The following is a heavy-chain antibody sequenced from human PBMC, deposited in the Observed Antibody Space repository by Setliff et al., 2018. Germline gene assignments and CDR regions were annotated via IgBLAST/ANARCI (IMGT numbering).Heavy chain of an antibody. CDR1: GFTFSSYS. J-gene: IGHJ5*02. D-gene: IGHD3-3*01. V-gene: IGHV3-21*01. CDR3: ARDVYDFRTGQGGP. CDR2: ISTSSSYI. Sequence: PGESLKISCAASGFTFSSYSMNWVRQAPGKGLEWVSSISTSSSYIYYADSVKGRFTISRDNAKKSLFLQMDSLRAEDTAVYYCARDVYDFRTGQGGPWGQGTRVTVSS.